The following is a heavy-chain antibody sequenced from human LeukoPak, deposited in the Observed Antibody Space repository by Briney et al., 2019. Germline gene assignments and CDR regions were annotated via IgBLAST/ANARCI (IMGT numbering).Heavy chain of an antibody. V-gene: IGHV3-23*01. J-gene: IGHJ4*02. CDR1: GFTFNTYG. CDR2: ISGSGGAT. D-gene: IGHD3-10*01. Sequence: PGGSLRLSCAASGFTFNTYGVSWVRHAPGKGLERVSGISGSGGATYYADSVKGRFTISRDDPHNTLYLQMNSLRAEDTAVYFCARGGVDYYGSGTYYLMDYFDYWGQGALVTVSS. CDR3: ARGGVDYYGSGTYYLMDYFDY.